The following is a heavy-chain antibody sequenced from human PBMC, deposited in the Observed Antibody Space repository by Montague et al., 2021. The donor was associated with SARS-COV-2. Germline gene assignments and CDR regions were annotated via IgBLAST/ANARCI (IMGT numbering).Heavy chain of an antibody. CDR2: ISGSGGST. V-gene: IGHV3-23*01. CDR3: AKVGSSWYHGYYYGMDV. CDR1: GFTFSSYA. D-gene: IGHD6-13*01. J-gene: IGHJ6*02. Sequence: SLRLSCAASGFTFSSYAMRWVRQAPGKGLEWVSAISGSGGSTYYADSVKGRLTISRDNSKNTLYLQMNSLRAEDTAVYYCAKVGSSWYHGYYYGMDVWGQATTVTVSS.